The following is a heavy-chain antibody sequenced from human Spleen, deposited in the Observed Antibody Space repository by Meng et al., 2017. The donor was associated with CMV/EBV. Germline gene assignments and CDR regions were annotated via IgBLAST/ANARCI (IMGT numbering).Heavy chain of an antibody. D-gene: IGHD3-3*01. CDR3: ARLGLNYDFWSGYYQPFDY. Sequence: TFSSYAISWGRQAPGQGLEWMGGIIPIFGTANYAQKFQGRVTITTDESTSTAYMELSSLRSEDTAVYYCARLGLNYDFWSGYYQPFDYWGQGTLVTVSS. CDR2: IIPIFGTA. CDR1: TFSSYA. V-gene: IGHV1-69*05. J-gene: IGHJ4*02.